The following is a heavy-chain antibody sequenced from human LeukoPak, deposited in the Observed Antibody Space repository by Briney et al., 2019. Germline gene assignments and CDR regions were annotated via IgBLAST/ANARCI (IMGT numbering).Heavy chain of an antibody. V-gene: IGHV1-58*02. D-gene: IGHD2-2*02. J-gene: IGHJ6*03. Sequence: GTSXKVSCKASGFTFTSSAMEWVGQARGKRLEWIGWSVVGSGKTNYAQTFQERVTITRDMSTSTAYMELSSLRSEDTAVSYCAADHCSSTSCYTRNYSYYMDVWVKGTTVTVSS. CDR1: GFTFTSSA. CDR3: AADHCSSTSCYTRNYSYYMDV. CDR2: SVVGSGKT.